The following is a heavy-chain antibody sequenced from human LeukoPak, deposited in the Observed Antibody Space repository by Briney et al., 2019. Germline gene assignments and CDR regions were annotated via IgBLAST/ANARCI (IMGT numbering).Heavy chain of an antibody. CDR2: ISDDGSKK. CDR3: ARAPPDFGSGRDYYYGMDV. J-gene: IGHJ6*02. D-gene: IGHD3-10*01. V-gene: IGHV3-30-3*01. CDR1: GFTFNRYA. Sequence: GGSLRLSCAASGFTFNRYAMHWVRQAPGKGLEWVAVISDDGSKKHYADSVKGRFTISRDNSLYLQMNSLRPDDTAVYYCARAPPDFGSGRDYYYGMDVWGQGTTVTVSS.